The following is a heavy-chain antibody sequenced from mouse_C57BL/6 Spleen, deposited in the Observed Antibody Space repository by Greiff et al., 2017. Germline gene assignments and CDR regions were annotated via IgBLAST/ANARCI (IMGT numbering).Heavy chain of an antibody. CDR3: ARQDYYGSSYWYFDV. CDR1: GYTFTTYP. CDR2: FHPYNDDT. D-gene: IGHD1-1*01. V-gene: IGHV1-47*01. J-gene: IGHJ1*03. Sequence: VKLVESGAELVKPGASVKMSCKASGYTFTTYPIEWMKQNHGKSLEWIGNFHPYNDDTKYNEKFKGKATLTVEKSSSTVYLELSRLTSDDSAVYYCARQDYYGSSYWYFDVWGTGTTVTVSS.